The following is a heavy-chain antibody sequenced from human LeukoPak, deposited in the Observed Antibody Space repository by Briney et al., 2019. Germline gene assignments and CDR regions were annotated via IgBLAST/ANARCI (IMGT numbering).Heavy chain of an antibody. V-gene: IGHV3-21*01. Sequence: GGSLRLSCAASGFTFSSYSMNWVRQAPGKGLEWVSSISSSSSYIYYADSVKGRFTISRDNAKNSLYLQMNSLRAEDTAVYYCARLGIAAAFNYYYMDVWGKGTTVTISS. CDR2: ISSSSSYI. CDR3: ARLGIAAAFNYYYMDV. D-gene: IGHD6-13*01. J-gene: IGHJ6*03. CDR1: GFTFSSYS.